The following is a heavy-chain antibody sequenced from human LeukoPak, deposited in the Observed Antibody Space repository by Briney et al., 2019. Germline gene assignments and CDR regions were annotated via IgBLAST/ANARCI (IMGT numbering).Heavy chain of an antibody. CDR2: IYYSGST. D-gene: IGHD3-22*01. V-gene: IGHV4-61*08. CDR1: GGSISSGGYY. J-gene: IGHJ4*02. Sequence: SETLSLTCTVSGGSISSGGYYWSWTRQPPGKGLEWIGYIYYSGSTNYNPSLKSRVTISVDTSKNQFSLKLSSVTAADTAVYYCAKLRYDSSGYYYDYWGQGTLVTVSS. CDR3: AKLRYDSSGYYYDY.